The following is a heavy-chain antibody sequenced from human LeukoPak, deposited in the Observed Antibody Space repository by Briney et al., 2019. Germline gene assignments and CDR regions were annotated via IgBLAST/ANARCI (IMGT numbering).Heavy chain of an antibody. CDR1: GFTFYDYG. J-gene: IGHJ3*02. CDR2: ISGSGLST. Sequence: GGSLRLSCAASGFTFYDYGMTWVRQAPGKGLEWVSTISGSGLSTYYADSVKGRFTISRDNAKNSLYLQMNSLRAEDTAVYYCARDSGGWFRAFGGVAFDIWGQGTMVTVSS. V-gene: IGHV3-21*01. CDR3: ARDSGGWFRAFGGVAFDI. D-gene: IGHD5-12*01.